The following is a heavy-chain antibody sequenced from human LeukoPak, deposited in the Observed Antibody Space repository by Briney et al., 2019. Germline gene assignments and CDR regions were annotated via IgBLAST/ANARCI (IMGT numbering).Heavy chain of an antibody. V-gene: IGHV3-7*03. D-gene: IGHD2-2*01. Sequence: GGSLRLSCAASGFTFSNFWMNWVRQAPGKGLEWVANIKQDGSVKHYVDSVKGRFTISRDNAKNSLYLQMNSLRAEDTAVYYCARVSTSCYLAFDYWGQGTLVTVSS. CDR1: GFTFSNFW. CDR3: ARVSTSCYLAFDY. CDR2: IKQDGSVK. J-gene: IGHJ4*02.